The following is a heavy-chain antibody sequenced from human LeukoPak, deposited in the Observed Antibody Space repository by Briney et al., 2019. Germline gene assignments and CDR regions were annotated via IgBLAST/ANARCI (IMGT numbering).Heavy chain of an antibody. CDR2: IRYDGSNK. Sequence: GGPLRLSCAASGFTFSSYDIHWVRQAPGKGLEWVAFIRYDGSNKYYADSVKGRFTISRDNSKNTLYLQMNSLRAEDTAVYYCARQWLYHFDYWGQGTLVTVSS. D-gene: IGHD6-19*01. CDR3: ARQWLYHFDY. J-gene: IGHJ4*02. CDR1: GFTFSSYD. V-gene: IGHV3-30*02.